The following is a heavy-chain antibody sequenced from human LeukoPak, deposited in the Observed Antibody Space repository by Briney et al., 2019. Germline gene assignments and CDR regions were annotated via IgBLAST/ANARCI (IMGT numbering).Heavy chain of an antibody. Sequence: PGGSLRLSCAASGLTVSDNYMSWVRQAPGKGLEWVAVIYSGGTTYYAASVKGRFTISRDSSKNTLDLQMNSLRPEDTAVYFCARDQGCTSATCRNNWFDPWGQGTLVTVSS. CDR3: ARDQGCTSATCRNNWFDP. CDR1: GLTVSDNY. CDR2: IYSGGTT. D-gene: IGHD2-2*01. J-gene: IGHJ5*02. V-gene: IGHV3-66*02.